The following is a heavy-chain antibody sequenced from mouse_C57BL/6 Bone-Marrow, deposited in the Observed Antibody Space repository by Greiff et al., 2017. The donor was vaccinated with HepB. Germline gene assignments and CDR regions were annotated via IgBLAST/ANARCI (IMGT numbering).Heavy chain of an antibody. CDR2: LRNKANGYTT. CDR1: GFTFTDYY. D-gene: IGHD2-4*01. Sequence: EVKLVESGGGLVQPGGSLSLSCAASGFTFTDYYMSWVRQPPGKALEWLGFLRNKANGYTTEYSASVQGRFTISRDNSQSILYLQMNALRAEDSATYYCARYHRYDYDRGYYAMDYWGQGTSVTVSS. V-gene: IGHV7-3*01. J-gene: IGHJ4*01. CDR3: ARYHRYDYDRGYYAMDY.